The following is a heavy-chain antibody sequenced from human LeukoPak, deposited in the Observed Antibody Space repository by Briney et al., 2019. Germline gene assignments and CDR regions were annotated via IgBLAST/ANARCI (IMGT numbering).Heavy chain of an antibody. D-gene: IGHD3-16*01. V-gene: IGHV3-11*04. CDR3: ATRRGGYFYYMDV. CDR1: GFSFSDFY. J-gene: IGHJ6*03. Sequence: GGSLRLSCAASGFSFSDFYMTWIRQAPGKGLEWAAYISSSGGTIHYADSVKGRFTISRDDAKKSVYLQLNSLRIEDTGVYYCATRRGGYFYYMDVWGNATTVTVSS. CDR2: ISSSGGTI.